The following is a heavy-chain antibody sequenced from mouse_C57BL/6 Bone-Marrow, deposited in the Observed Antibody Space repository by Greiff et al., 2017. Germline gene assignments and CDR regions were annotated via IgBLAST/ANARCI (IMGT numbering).Heavy chain of an antibody. D-gene: IGHD1-2*01. J-gene: IGHJ2*01. CDR2: IDPENGDT. V-gene: IGHV14-4*01. Sequence: VQLKESGAELVRPGASVKLSCTASGFNIKDDYMHWVKQRPEQGLEWIGWIDPENGDTEHASKFQGKATITADTSSNTAYLQLSSLTSEDTAVYYCTSLLRLARDYWGQGTTLTVSS. CDR3: TSLLRLARDY. CDR1: GFNIKDDY.